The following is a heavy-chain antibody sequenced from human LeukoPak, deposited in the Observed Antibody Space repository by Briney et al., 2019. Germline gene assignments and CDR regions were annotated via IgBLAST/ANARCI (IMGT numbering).Heavy chain of an antibody. CDR1: GFTFSSYA. V-gene: IGHV3-64D*06. Sequence: GGSLRLSCSASGFTFSSYAMHWVRQAPGKGLEYVSAISSNGGSTYYADSVKGRFTISRDNSENTLYLQMSSLRAGDTAVYYCVKDLYDYGDYWGQGTLVTVSS. CDR2: ISSNGGST. CDR3: VKDLYDYGDY. D-gene: IGHD3-10*01. J-gene: IGHJ4*02.